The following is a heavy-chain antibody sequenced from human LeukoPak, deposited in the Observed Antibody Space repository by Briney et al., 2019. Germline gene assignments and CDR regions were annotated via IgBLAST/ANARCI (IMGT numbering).Heavy chain of an antibody. CDR2: IYYSGST. CDR3: ARLDCSGTSCYSFHY. D-gene: IGHD2-15*01. V-gene: IGHV4-59*01. Sequence: PSETLSLTCTVSGGSINSFYWNWIRQPPGKGLEWMGYIYYSGSTNYNPSLKSRVTISIDTSKDQFSLMLSSVTAADTAVYYCARLDCSGTSCYSFHYWGQGTLVTVSS. J-gene: IGHJ4*02. CDR1: GGSINSFY.